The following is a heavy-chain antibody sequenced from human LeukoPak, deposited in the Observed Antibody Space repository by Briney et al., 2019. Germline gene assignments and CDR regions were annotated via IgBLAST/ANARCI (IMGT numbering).Heavy chain of an antibody. V-gene: IGHV3-15*01. CDR1: GFTLSNAW. D-gene: IGHD2-2*01. CDR2: IKSKSDGGTT. J-gene: IGHJ1*01. CDR3: TTGEPSTTWSEYLHH. Sequence: TPGGSLRLSCEASGFTLSNAWMHWVRQAPGKGLEWVGRIKSKSDGGTTDYAAPVKGRFTISRDDSKNTLYLQMNSLNTEDTAVYYCTTGEPSTTWSEYLHHWGQGTLVTVSS.